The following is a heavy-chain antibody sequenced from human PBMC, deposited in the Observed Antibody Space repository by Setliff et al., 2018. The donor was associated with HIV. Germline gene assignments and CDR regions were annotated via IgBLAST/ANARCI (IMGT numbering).Heavy chain of an antibody. Sequence: GGSLRLSCVASGFTFINYAMSWVRQAPGKGLEWVAVISYDGSYKYYADSVKGRFTISRDNSKNTLYVQMNSLRADDTAVYYCVRDLTTIVTRKVFDIWGQGTMVTVSS. CDR2: ISYDGSYK. J-gene: IGHJ3*02. D-gene: IGHD4-4*01. V-gene: IGHV3-30*04. CDR1: GFTFINYA. CDR3: VRDLTTIVTRKVFDI.